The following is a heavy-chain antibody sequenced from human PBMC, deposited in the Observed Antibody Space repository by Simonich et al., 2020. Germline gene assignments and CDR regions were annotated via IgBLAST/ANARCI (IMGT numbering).Heavy chain of an antibody. Sequence: QLQLHESGPGLVKPSETLSLTCTVSGGSINSCSYYWGWIRQPPGKGLEWIGSIYYSGSTYYNPSLKSRVTISVDTSKNQFSLRLSSVTAADTAVYYCARHAGFAFDIWGQGTMVTVSS. CDR1: GGSINSCSYY. J-gene: IGHJ3*02. V-gene: IGHV4-39*01. D-gene: IGHD6-13*01. CDR2: IYYSGST. CDR3: ARHAGFAFDI.